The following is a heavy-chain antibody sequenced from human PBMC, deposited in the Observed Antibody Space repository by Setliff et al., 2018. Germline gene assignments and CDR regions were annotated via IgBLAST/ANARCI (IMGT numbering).Heavy chain of an antibody. CDR1: GYTFTGGYY. D-gene: IGHD7-27*01. V-gene: IGHV1-2*02. CDR3: ARKMGTIAFDF. CDR2: INPNSGGP. Sequence: ASVKVSCKASGYTFTGGYYIHWFRQAPGQGLEWMGWINPNSGGPKYAQNFQGRVTMTRDTSNTTAYMELSRLRSDDTAVYYCARKMGTIAFDFWGQGTMVTVSS. J-gene: IGHJ3*01.